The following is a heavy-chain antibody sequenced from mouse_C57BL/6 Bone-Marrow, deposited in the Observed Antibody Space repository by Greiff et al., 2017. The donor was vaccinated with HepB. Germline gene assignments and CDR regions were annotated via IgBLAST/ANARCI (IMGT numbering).Heavy chain of an antibody. Sequence: EVMLVESGGGLVQPGGSLKLSCAASGFTFSDYYMYWVRQTPEKRLEWVAYISNGGGSTYYPDTVKGRFTISRDNAKNTLYLQMSRLKSEDTAMYYCARPPSSYDAMDYWGQGTSVTVSS. V-gene: IGHV5-12*01. CDR1: GFTFSDYY. CDR2: ISNGGGST. J-gene: IGHJ4*01. CDR3: ARPPSSYDAMDY. D-gene: IGHD1-1*01.